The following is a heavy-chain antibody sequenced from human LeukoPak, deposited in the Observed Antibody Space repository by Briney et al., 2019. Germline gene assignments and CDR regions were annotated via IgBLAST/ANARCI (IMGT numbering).Heavy chain of an antibody. Sequence: PSETLSLTCTVSNDSISGSTYYWGWIRQPPGKGLEWIGSSYYSGITYYNPSLKSRVTISVDTSKNQFSLKLSSVTAADTAVYYLSRGKTTSYMTTFLWAFDIWGQGTMVTVSS. CDR3: SRGKTTSYMTTFLWAFDI. J-gene: IGHJ3*02. V-gene: IGHV4-39*07. D-gene: IGHD3-16*01. CDR1: NDSISGSTYY. CDR2: SYYSGIT.